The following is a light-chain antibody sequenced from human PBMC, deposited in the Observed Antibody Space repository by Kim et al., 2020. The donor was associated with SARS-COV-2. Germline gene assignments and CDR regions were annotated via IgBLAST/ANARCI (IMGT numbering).Light chain of an antibody. Sequence: TVPTACTGSRGSIASNYVEWYQQRPGSAPTTVIFEDNRRASGVPDRFSGSIDRSSNSASLTISGLKTEDEDDYYCQSFDSSNHVVFGGGTQLTVL. CDR3: QSFDSSNHVV. J-gene: IGLJ2*01. CDR1: RGSIASNY. V-gene: IGLV6-57*02. CDR2: EDN.